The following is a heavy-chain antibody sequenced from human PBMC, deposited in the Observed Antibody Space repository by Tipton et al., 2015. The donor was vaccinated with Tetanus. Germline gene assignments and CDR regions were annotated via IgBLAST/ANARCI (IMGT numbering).Heavy chain of an antibody. CDR2: VENGGTA. CDR3: ARIGWPQQNKPAFDI. Sequence: TLSLTCTVSGDFITSTSYYWGWIRQAPGKGLEWIGAVENGGTAYYNPSLRSRVTISRDTSKNQVSLRLTSVTAADTAIYYCARIGWPQQNKPAFDIWGQGTVVTVSS. D-gene: IGHD6-19*01. J-gene: IGHJ3*02. V-gene: IGHV4-39*01. CDR1: GDFITSTSYY.